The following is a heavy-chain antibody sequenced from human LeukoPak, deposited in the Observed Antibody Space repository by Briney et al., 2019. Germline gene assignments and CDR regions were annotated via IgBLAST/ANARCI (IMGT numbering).Heavy chain of an antibody. J-gene: IGHJ6*03. D-gene: IGHD1-20*01. CDR3: ATQNNWNDGNYYYMDV. Sequence: KPGESLKISCKGSGYSFTSYWIGWVRQMPGKGLEWMGIIYPGDSDTRYSPSFQGQVTISADKSISTAYLQWSSLKASDTAMYYCATQNNWNDGNYYYMDVWGKGTTVTISS. V-gene: IGHV5-51*03. CDR1: GYSFTSYW. CDR2: IYPGDSDT.